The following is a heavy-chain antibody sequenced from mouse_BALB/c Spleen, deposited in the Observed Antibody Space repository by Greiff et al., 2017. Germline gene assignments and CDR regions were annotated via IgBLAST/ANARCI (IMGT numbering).Heavy chain of an antibody. Sequence: EVQRVESGGGLVKPGGSLKLSCAASGFTFSSYAMSRVRQTPEKRLEWVATISSGGSYTYYPDSVKGRFTISRDNAKNTLYLQMSSLRSEDTAMYYCARKGGNYAWFAYWGQGTLVTVSA. V-gene: IGHV5-9-3*01. J-gene: IGHJ3*01. CDR2: ISSGGSYT. CDR3: ARKGGNYAWFAY. D-gene: IGHD2-1*01. CDR1: GFTFSSYA.